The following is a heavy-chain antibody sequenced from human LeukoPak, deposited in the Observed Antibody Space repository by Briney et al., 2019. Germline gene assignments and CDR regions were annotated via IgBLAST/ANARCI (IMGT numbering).Heavy chain of an antibody. CDR2: IRSKAYGGTT. J-gene: IGHJ4*02. CDR1: GFTFGDYA. Sequence: PGGSLRLSCTASGFTFGDYAMSWVRQAPGKGLEWVGFIRSKAYGGTTEYAASVKGRFTISGDDSKSIAYLQMNSLKTEDTAVYYCTRAEVGATTAGDYWGQGTLVTVSS. CDR3: TRAEVGATTAGDY. D-gene: IGHD1-26*01. V-gene: IGHV3-49*04.